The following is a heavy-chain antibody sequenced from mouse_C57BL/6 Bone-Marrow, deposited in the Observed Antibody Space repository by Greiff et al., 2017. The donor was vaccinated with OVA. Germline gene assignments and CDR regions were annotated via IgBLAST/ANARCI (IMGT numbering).Heavy chain of an antibody. CDR2: IHPNRGGT. D-gene: IGHD2-4*01. Sequence: VQLQQSVPELVKPGASVKISCKASGYTFTDYYMNWVKPSHGKSLEWIGDIHPNRGGTSYNQKFKGKATLTVDKSSSTAYMELRSLTSEDSAVYYCARWRLPYWGQGTLVTVSA. CDR1: GYTFTDYY. CDR3: ARWRLPY. J-gene: IGHJ3*01. V-gene: IGHV1-26*01.